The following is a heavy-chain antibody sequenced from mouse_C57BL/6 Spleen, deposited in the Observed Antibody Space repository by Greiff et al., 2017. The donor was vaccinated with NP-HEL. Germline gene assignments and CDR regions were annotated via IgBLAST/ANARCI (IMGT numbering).Heavy chain of an antibody. J-gene: IGHJ3*01. Sequence: VQLQQSGPELVKPGASVKISCKASGYAFSSSWINWVKQRPGKGLEWIGRIYPGDGDTNYNGKFKGKATLTADKSSSTAYMQLSSLTSEDSAVYFCARSLTGTGFAYWGQGTLVTVSA. V-gene: IGHV1-82*01. CDR2: IYPGDGDT. CDR1: GYAFSSSW. CDR3: ARSLTGTGFAY. D-gene: IGHD4-1*01.